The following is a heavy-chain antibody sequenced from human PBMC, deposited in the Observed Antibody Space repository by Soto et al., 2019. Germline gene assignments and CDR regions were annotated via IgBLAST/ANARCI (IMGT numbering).Heavy chain of an antibody. CDR2: IKEDGSEQ. Sequence: GSLRLSCAASGYIFSSYWMNWVRQAPGKGLEWVANIKEDGSEQYYVDSVKGRFTISRDNTKNSLYLQMNSLRAEDTAVYYCARDRGYDSFDYWGQGTPVTVSS. CDR3: ARDRGYDSFDY. D-gene: IGHD5-12*01. V-gene: IGHV3-7*04. CDR1: GYIFSSYW. J-gene: IGHJ4*02.